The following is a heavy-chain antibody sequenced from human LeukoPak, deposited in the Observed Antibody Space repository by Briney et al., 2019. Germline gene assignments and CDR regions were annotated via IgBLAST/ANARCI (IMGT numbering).Heavy chain of an antibody. CDR3: AKGRRYFDWLAVRSDAFDI. D-gene: IGHD3-9*01. Sequence: GGSLRLSCAASGFTFSSYAMSWVRQAPGKGLEWVSAISGSGGSTYYADSVKGRFTISRDNSKNTLYLQMNSLRAEDTAVYYCAKGRRYFDWLAVRSDAFDIWGQGTMVTVSS. CDR1: GFTFSSYA. V-gene: IGHV3-23*01. J-gene: IGHJ3*02. CDR2: ISGSGGST.